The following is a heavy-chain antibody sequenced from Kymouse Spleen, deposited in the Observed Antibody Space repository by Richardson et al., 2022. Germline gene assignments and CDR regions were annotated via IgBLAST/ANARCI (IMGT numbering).Heavy chain of an antibody. J-gene: IGHJ6*02. Sequence: QVQLVQSGAEVKKPGASVKVSCKASGYTFTSYGISWVRQAPGQGLEWMGWISAYNGNTNYAQKLQGRVTMTTDTSTSTAYMELRSLRSDDTAVYYCATGYSSSWYGGYYYYGMDVWGQGTTVTVSS. CDR2: ISAYNGNT. CDR1: GYTFTSYG. V-gene: IGHV1-18*01. CDR3: ATGYSSSWYGGYYYYGMDV. D-gene: IGHD6-13*01.